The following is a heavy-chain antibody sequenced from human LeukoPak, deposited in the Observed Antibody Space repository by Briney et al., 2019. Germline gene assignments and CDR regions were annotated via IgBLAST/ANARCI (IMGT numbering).Heavy chain of an antibody. V-gene: IGHV4-59*03. D-gene: IGHD6-13*01. Sequence: SETLSLTCTVSGGSLSSHYWSWIRQPPGKGLEWIAYIYSSGSTNYNPSLKSRVTISVDTSKNQFSLSLSSVNAADTAVYYCAYSSSWDAEYFQHWGQGTLVTVSS. J-gene: IGHJ1*01. CDR3: AYSSSWDAEYFQH. CDR2: IYSSGST. CDR1: GGSLSSHY.